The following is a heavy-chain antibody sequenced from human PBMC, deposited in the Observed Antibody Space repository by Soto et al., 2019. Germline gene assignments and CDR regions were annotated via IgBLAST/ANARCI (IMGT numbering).Heavy chain of an antibody. D-gene: IGHD4-17*01. CDR3: ARVYGDHGYYYGMDV. CDR2: INAGNGNT. Sequence: GPSVKVSCKASGYTFTNYAIHWVRQAPGQRLEWMGWINAGNGNTKYSQKFQGRVTITRDTSASTAYMELSSLRSEDTAVYYCARVYGDHGYYYGMDVWGQGTTVTVSS. V-gene: IGHV1-3*01. CDR1: GYTFTNYA. J-gene: IGHJ6*02.